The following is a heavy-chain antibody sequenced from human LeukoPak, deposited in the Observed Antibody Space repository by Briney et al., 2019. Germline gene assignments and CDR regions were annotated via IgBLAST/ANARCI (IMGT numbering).Heavy chain of an antibody. CDR3: ARGYCSSTSCSKDYYYGMDV. D-gene: IGHD2-2*01. CDR2: INHSGST. V-gene: IGHV4-34*01. CDR1: GGSFSGYY. J-gene: IGHJ6*02. Sequence: SETLSLTCAVYGGSFSGYYWSWIRQPPGKGLEWIGEINHSGSTNYNPSLKSRVTISVDTSKNQFSLKLSSVTAADTAVYYCARGYCSSTSCSKDYYYGMDVRGQGTTVTVSS.